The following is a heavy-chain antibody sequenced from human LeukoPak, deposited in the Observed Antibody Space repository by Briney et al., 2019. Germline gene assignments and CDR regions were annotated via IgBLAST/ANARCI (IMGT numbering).Heavy chain of an antibody. D-gene: IGHD3-10*01. J-gene: IGHJ4*02. Sequence: PGGSLRLSCAVSGFTVNDAWMSWVRQAPGKGLEWVGRIKSKTEGGTVHFIAPVEGRFSISRDGSKNTLYLQMNSLKTEDTAVYYCTTGGLGLRENDYWGQGTLVTVSA. CDR3: TTGGLGLRENDY. CDR1: GFTVNDAW. CDR2: IKSKTEGGTV. V-gene: IGHV3-15*01.